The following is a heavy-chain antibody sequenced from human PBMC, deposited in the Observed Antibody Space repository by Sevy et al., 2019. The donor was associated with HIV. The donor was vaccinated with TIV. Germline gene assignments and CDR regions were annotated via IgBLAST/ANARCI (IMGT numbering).Heavy chain of an antibody. Sequence: ASVMVSCEASGYTFTSYGIIWVRQAPGQGLEWMGWISAYNGNTNYAQRLQGRVTMTTDTSTSTAYMELTSLRSDDTAVYYCARGPRKYYDSSGYYYPPSYWGQGTLVTVSS. CDR2: ISAYNGNT. CDR1: GYTFTSYG. V-gene: IGHV1-18*01. D-gene: IGHD3-22*01. CDR3: ARGPRKYYDSSGYYYPPSY. J-gene: IGHJ4*02.